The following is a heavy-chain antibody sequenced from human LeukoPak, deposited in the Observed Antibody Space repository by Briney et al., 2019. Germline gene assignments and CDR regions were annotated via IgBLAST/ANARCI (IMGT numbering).Heavy chain of an antibody. CDR2: IKQDGSEK. CDR3: ARTLYYDILTGYSPTPYYFDY. Sequence: PGGSLRLSCAASGFTFSSYWMSWVRKAPGKGLEWVANIKQDGSEKYYVDSVKGRFTISRDNAKNSLYLQMNSLRAEDTAVYYCARTLYYDILTGYSPTPYYFDYWGQGTLVTVSS. J-gene: IGHJ4*02. CDR1: GFTFSSYW. D-gene: IGHD3-9*01. V-gene: IGHV3-7*03.